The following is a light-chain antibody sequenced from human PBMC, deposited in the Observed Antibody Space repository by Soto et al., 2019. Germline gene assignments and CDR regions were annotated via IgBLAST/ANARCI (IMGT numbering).Light chain of an antibody. Sequence: DIQMTQSPSTMSASVGDGVTITCRASQSISTWLAWYQQKPGKAPNLLIYDASTLESGGPSGFSGSGSGTEFTLTISSLQPDDSATYYCQQYNSYPYTFGQGTKVDIK. CDR1: QSISTW. J-gene: IGKJ2*01. CDR3: QQYNSYPYT. CDR2: DAS. V-gene: IGKV1-5*01.